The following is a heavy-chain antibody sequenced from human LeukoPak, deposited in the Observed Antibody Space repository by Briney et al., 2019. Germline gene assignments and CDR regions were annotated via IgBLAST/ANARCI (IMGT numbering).Heavy chain of an antibody. CDR3: ARQESSSWYVSSFGGER. J-gene: IGHJ4*02. V-gene: IGHV4-39*01. CDR2: IYYSGST. CDR1: GGSISSSSYY. D-gene: IGHD6-13*01. Sequence: KTSETLSLTCTVSGGSISSSSYYWGWIRQPPGKGLEWIGSIYYSGSTYYNPSLKSRVTISVDTSKNQFSLKLSSVTAADTAVYYCARQESSSWYVSSFGGERWGQGTLVTVSS.